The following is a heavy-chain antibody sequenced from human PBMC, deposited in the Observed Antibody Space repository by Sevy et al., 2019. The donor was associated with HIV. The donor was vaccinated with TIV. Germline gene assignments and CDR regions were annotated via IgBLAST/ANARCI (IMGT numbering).Heavy chain of an antibody. Sequence: GGSLRLSCAAAGFTFSRYGMHWARQAPGKGLEWVAVISSDGSDKEYAESVKGRFTVSRDNSKDTVYLQMNSLRLEDTAIYYCANSRGRYEGSSWLYYYYLMDVWGQGTTVTVSS. CDR2: ISSDGSDK. CDR1: GFTFSRYG. CDR3: ANSRGRYEGSSWLYYYYLMDV. V-gene: IGHV3-30*18. J-gene: IGHJ6*02. D-gene: IGHD6-13*01.